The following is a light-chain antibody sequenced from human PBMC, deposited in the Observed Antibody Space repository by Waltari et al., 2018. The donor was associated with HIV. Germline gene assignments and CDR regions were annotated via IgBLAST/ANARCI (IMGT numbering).Light chain of an antibody. J-gene: IGLJ2*01. Sequence: QSALTQPASVSGSPGQAVNISCTGTSSDVGGYTYVSWYQQHPGKVPKFLIFQINNRASGVSSRFSGSKAGNTATLTISGLQAEDEADYYCSSFTSDATVLFGGGTKLTV. CDR1: SSDVGGYTY. V-gene: IGLV2-14*03. CDR2: QIN. CDR3: SSFTSDATVL.